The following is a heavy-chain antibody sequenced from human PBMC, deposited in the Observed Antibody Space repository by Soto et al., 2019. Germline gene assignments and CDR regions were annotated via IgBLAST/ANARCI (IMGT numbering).Heavy chain of an antibody. D-gene: IGHD6-19*01. CDR2: IFYRGST. Sequence: QLQLQESGPGLVKPWETLSLTCTVSGDSISSSNYFWGWIRQPPGKGLEWIGTIFYRGSTYYNPSLRRRVTISGATSKNQVSLRLISVTAADTALYYCARRYGWLYFDYWGHGSLVTVSS. V-gene: IGHV4-39*01. CDR1: GDSISSSNYF. CDR3: ARRYGWLYFDY. J-gene: IGHJ5*01.